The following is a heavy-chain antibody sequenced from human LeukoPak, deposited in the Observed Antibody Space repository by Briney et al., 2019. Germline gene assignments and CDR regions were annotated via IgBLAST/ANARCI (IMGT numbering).Heavy chain of an antibody. Sequence: SETLSLTCTVSGDSISPYYWSWIRQPPGKGLEWIGYIYYTGSGSTSNNPSLKSRVTMSVDTSKNQFSLKLSSVTAADTAVYYCARGYCSGGSCFSCPCYYYYGMDVWGQGTTVTVSS. CDR3: ARGYCSGGSCFSCPCYYYYGMDV. D-gene: IGHD2-15*01. CDR1: GDSISPYY. V-gene: IGHV4-59*08. J-gene: IGHJ6*02. CDR2: IYYTGSGST.